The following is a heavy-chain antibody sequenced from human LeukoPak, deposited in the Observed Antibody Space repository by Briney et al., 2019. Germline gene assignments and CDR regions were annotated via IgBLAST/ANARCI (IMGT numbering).Heavy chain of an antibody. J-gene: IGHJ3*02. V-gene: IGHV4-61*02. Sequence: SETLSLTCTVSGDSISSGDYYWSWIRQPAGKGLEWIGRISSSGSTNYNPSLKSRVTISVDKSKNQFSLKLSSVTAADTAVYYCAREEGVVTAYLPRRGAFDIWGQGTMVTVSS. D-gene: IGHD2-21*02. CDR1: GDSISSGDYY. CDR2: ISSSGST. CDR3: AREEGVVTAYLPRRGAFDI.